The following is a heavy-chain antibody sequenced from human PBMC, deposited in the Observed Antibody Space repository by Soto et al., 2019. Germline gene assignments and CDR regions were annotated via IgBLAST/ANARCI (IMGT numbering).Heavy chain of an antibody. CDR1: VFTFSRYG. Sequence: GGSLRLCGAAPVFTFSRYGMQWVRQAPGKGLEWVAVISYDGSNKYYADSVKGRFTISRDNSKNTLYLQMNSLRAEDTAVYYCAKDSRIVVVPAAPDVWGQGTTVTVSS. CDR2: ISYDGSNK. CDR3: AKDSRIVVVPAAPDV. D-gene: IGHD2-2*01. V-gene: IGHV3-30*18. J-gene: IGHJ6*02.